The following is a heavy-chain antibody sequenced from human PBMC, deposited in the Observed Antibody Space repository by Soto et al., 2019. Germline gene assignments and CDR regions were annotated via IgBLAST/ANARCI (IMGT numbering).Heavy chain of an antibody. V-gene: IGHV3-30*18. D-gene: IGHD3-10*01. CDR3: AKDTDRTRRFGVIVSVSYYHYDGMDV. Sequence: QVQLLESGGGVVQPGRSLRLSCAASGFAFSSFGMHWVRQAPGKGLEWVAVISYDGSNKYYVDSVKGRFTISRDNSKNTLYLQMNSLRAEDTAVYYCAKDTDRTRRFGVIVSVSYYHYDGMDVWGQGTTVTVAS. CDR2: ISYDGSNK. CDR1: GFAFSSFG. J-gene: IGHJ6*02.